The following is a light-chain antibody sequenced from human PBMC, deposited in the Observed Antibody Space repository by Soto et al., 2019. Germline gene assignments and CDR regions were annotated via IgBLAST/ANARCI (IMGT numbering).Light chain of an antibody. CDR1: KSNIGSNY. CDR3: AAWDDSLNGYV. V-gene: IGLV1-44*01. J-gene: IGLJ1*01. CDR2: SSN. Sequence: QSVLTQPPSVSGTPGQRVTISCSGTKSNIGSNYVYWYQQFPGTAPKLLIYSSNQRPSGVPDRFSGSKSGTSASLAISGLQSEDEAAYYCAAWDDSLNGYVFGNGTKLTVL.